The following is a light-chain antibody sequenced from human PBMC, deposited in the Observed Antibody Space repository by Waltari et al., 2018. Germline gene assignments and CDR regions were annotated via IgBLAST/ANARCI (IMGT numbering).Light chain of an antibody. V-gene: IGLV2-11*01. CDR2: DVT. J-gene: IGLJ3*02. CDR3: CSYAGFSWV. Sequence: QSALTQPRSVSGPPGQSVTISCTGHNSDVSGYKSVSWYQLHPGNAPILMIYDVTKPPSGVSDRFAGSTSGKTASLTISGLQTDDVADYYCCSYAGFSWVLGGGTELTVL. CDR1: NSDVSGYKS.